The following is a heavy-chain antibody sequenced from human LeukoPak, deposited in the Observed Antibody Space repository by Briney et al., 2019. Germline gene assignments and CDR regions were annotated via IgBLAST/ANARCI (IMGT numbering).Heavy chain of an antibody. D-gene: IGHD3-10*01. V-gene: IGHV3-74*01. J-gene: IGHJ4*02. CDR2: IDSDERST. Sequence: PGGSLRLSCAASGFTFNNYYMHWVRQAPGKGLVWVSRIDSDERSTNYADSVKGRFTISRDNAKNTLYLQMNSLRAEDTAVYYCARASMVRGESWGQGTLVTVSS. CDR3: ARASMVRGES. CDR1: GFTFNNYY.